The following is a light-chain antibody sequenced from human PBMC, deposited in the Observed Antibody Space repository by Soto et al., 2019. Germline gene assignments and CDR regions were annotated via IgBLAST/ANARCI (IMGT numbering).Light chain of an antibody. J-gene: IGLJ1*01. CDR1: SSDVGSSNL. CDR3: CSFARSSTFYV. V-gene: IGLV2-23*01. CDR2: EAD. Sequence: QSVLTQPASVSGSPGQSITISCSGTSSDVGSSNLVSWYQQHPGKAPKLIVFEADSRPSGVSGRFSGSKSDNTASLTISGLRAEDEADYYCCSFARSSTFYVFGTGTKLTVL.